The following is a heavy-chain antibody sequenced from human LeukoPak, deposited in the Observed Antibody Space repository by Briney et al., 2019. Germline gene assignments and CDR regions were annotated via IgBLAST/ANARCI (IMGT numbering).Heavy chain of an antibody. CDR3: AKRGLAGWYAPNWYFDL. D-gene: IGHD6-19*01. Sequence: GGSLRLSCAASGFTFSSYAMSWDRQAPGKGLEWVSAISGSGGSTYYADSVKGRFTISRDNSKNTLYLQMNSLRAEDTAVYYCAKRGLAGWYAPNWYFDLWGRGTLVTVSS. V-gene: IGHV3-23*01. CDR2: ISGSGGST. J-gene: IGHJ2*01. CDR1: GFTFSSYA.